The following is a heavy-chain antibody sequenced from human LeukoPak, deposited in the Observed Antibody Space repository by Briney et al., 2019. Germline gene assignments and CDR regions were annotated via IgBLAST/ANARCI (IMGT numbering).Heavy chain of an antibody. D-gene: IGHD1-1*01. Sequence: PSETLSLTCTVSGGSISDYYWAWIRQPPGKGLEWIGYVFYTGSTNYNPSLKSRVTISVDTSKNQFSLQLSSVTAADTAVYYCATSERRINWYFDLWGRGTVVTVSS. CDR3: ATSERRINWYFDL. J-gene: IGHJ2*01. CDR2: VFYTGST. V-gene: IGHV4-59*01. CDR1: GGSISDYY.